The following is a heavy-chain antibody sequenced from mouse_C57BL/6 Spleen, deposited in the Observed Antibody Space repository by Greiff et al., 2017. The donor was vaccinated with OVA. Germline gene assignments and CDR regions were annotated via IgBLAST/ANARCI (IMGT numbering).Heavy chain of an antibody. CDR1: GYTFTGYW. J-gene: IGHJ4*01. V-gene: IGHV1-9*01. CDR2: ILPGSGST. CDR3: ARRQLRGGYYAMDY. D-gene: IGHD3-2*02. Sequence: LQESGAELMKPGASVKLSCKATGYTFTGYWIEWVKQRPGHGLEWIGEILPGSGSTNYTEKFKGKATFTADTSSNTAYMQLSSLTTEDSAIYYCARRQLRGGYYAMDYWGQGTSVTVSS.